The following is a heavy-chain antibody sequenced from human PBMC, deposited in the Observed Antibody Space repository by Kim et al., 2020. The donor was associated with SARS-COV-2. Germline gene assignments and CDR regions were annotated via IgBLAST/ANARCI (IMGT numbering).Heavy chain of an antibody. D-gene: IGHD6-13*01. CDR1: GGSISSSNFY. Sequence: SETLSLSCTVSGGSISSSNFYWGWIRQPPGKGLEWIGSIYYSGRTQYNPSLKSRVTTSVDTSKNQFSLKLSSVTAADTAVYFCARQSGPYSSSWFDYWGQGTLVTVSS. V-gene: IGHV4-39*01. J-gene: IGHJ4*02. CDR2: IYYSGRT. CDR3: ARQSGPYSSSWFDY.